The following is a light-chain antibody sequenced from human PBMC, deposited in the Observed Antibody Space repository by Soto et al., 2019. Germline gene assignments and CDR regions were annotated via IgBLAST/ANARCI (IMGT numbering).Light chain of an antibody. Sequence: DLVMTQSPLSLPVTPGEPASISCRSSQSLLHSNGYNYLDWYLQKPGQSPQLLIYLGSTRASGVPDRFSGSRSGTDFTLKISRVEAEDVGVYYCMQALQTPWTGGQGTKVEIK. V-gene: IGKV2-28*01. CDR1: QSLLHSNGYNY. J-gene: IGKJ1*01. CDR2: LGS. CDR3: MQALQTPWT.